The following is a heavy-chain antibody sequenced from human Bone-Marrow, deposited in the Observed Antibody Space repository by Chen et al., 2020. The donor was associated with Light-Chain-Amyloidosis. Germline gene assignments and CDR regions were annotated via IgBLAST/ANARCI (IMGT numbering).Heavy chain of an antibody. CDR3: ARGRSLAALRLYYYYMGV. Sequence: EVQLVESGGGVVRPGGSLRLSCAASGFTFDDYGMSWVRQAPGKGLEWVSGINWNGGSTGYADSVKGRFTISRDNAKNSLYLQMNSLRAEDTALYYCARGRSLAALRLYYYYMGVWGKGTTVTVSS. V-gene: IGHV3-20*04. CDR2: INWNGGST. J-gene: IGHJ6*03. CDR1: GFTFDDYG. D-gene: IGHD6-13*01.